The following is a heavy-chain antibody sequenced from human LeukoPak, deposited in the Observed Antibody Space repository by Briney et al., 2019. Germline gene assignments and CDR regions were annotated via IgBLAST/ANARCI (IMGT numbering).Heavy chain of an antibody. Sequence: SETLSLTCAVYGGSFSGYYWNWIRQPPGKGLEWIGYIYYSGSTNYNPSLKSRVTISVDTSKNQFSLKLSSVTAADTAVYYCARAEYSSGWYVRSTYYYYMDVWGKGTTVTVSS. V-gene: IGHV4-59*01. CDR2: IYYSGST. CDR3: ARAEYSSGWYVRSTYYYYMDV. CDR1: GGSFSGYY. D-gene: IGHD6-19*01. J-gene: IGHJ6*03.